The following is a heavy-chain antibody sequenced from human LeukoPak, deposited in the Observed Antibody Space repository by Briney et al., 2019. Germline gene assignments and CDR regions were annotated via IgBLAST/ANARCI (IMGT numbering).Heavy chain of an antibody. CDR1: GGSFSGYY. D-gene: IGHD2-15*01. V-gene: IGHV4-34*01. J-gene: IGHJ4*02. CDR2: INHSGST. Sequence: SETLSLTCAVYGGSFSGYYWSWTRQPPGKGLEWIGEINHSGSTNYNPSLKSRVTISVDTSKNQFSLKLSSVTAADTAVYYCARGGEGLVVVVAATQFDYWGQGTLVTVSS. CDR3: ARGGEGLVVVVAATQFDY.